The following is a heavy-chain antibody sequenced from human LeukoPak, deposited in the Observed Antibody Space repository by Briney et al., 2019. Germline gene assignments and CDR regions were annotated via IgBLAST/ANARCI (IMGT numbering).Heavy chain of an antibody. CDR1: GGSISSGSYY. CDR2: IYTSGGT. J-gene: IGHJ3*02. CDR3: ARGRDGYTWNDASDI. D-gene: IGHD5-24*01. Sequence: SETLSLTCTVSGGSISSGSYYWSWIRQPAGKGLDWIGRIYTSGGTNYNPSLKSRVTISLDPSKNQFSLKLSSVTAADTAMYYCARGRDGYTWNDASDIWGQGTMVTVSS. V-gene: IGHV4-61*02.